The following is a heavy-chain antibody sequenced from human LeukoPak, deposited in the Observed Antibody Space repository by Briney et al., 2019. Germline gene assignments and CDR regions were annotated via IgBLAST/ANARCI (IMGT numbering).Heavy chain of an antibody. V-gene: IGHV4-59*08. CDR2: IHYTGTT. Sequence: SETLSLTCIVSGGSINSHYWSWIRQPPGKGLEWIGDIHYTGTTKYNPSVKSRVTISIDTSKNQFSLELSSVTATDTAVYYCARLGAYYDILTGYSPLSWFDPWGQGTLVTVSS. CDR3: ARLGAYYDILTGYSPLSWFDP. J-gene: IGHJ5*02. D-gene: IGHD3-9*01. CDR1: GGSINSHY.